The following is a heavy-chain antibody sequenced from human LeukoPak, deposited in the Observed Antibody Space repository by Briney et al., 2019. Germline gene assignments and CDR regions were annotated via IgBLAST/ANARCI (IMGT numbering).Heavy chain of an antibody. J-gene: IGHJ4*02. Sequence: PGGSLRLSCAASGFTFSSYAMSWVRQAPGKGLEWIGSIYYSGSTYYNPSLKSRVTISVDTSKNQFSLKLSSVTAADTAVYYCATSGIAAAGGQPPFDYWGQGTLVTVSS. V-gene: IGHV4-59*05. CDR1: GFTFSSYA. CDR3: ATSGIAAAGGQPPFDY. CDR2: IYYSGST. D-gene: IGHD6-13*01.